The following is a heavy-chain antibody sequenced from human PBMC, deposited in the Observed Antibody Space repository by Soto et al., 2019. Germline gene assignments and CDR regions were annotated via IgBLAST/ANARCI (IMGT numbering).Heavy chain of an antibody. V-gene: IGHV4-59*01. CDR2: IYYSGST. CDR1: GGSISSYY. J-gene: IGHJ5*02. CDR3: ARAATTVTTGWFDP. D-gene: IGHD4-17*01. Sequence: LSLTCTVSGGSISSYYWSWIRQPPGKGLEWIGYIYYSGSTNYNPSLKSRVTISVDTSKNQFSLKLSSVTAADTAVYYCARAATTVTTGWFDPWGQGTLVTVSS.